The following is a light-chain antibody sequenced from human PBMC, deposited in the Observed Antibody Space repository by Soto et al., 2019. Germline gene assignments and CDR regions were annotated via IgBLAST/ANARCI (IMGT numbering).Light chain of an antibody. CDR3: QQYKNWPL. V-gene: IGKV3D-15*01. CDR2: GAS. CDR1: QTVSSS. J-gene: IGKJ5*01. Sequence: IVLTHSQATLSLSPLERATLSCRASQTVSSSLAWYQQKPGQAPRLLIYGASSRATGIPDRFSGSGSGTDFTLTISSLQSEDFAVYYCQQYKNWPLFGQGTRLEIK.